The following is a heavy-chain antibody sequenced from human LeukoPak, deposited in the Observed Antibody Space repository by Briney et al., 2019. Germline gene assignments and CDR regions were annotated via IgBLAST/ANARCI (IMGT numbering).Heavy chain of an antibody. D-gene: IGHD1-26*01. CDR2: ISYDGSNK. Sequence: PGGSLRLSCAASGFTFTSYGMHWVRQAPGKGLEWVAVISYDGSNKYYADSVKGRFTISRDNSKNTLYLKMNSLRAEDTAVYYCAKDNVGATNYYYYGVDVWGQGTTVTVSS. J-gene: IGHJ6*02. CDR1: GFTFTSYG. V-gene: IGHV3-30*18. CDR3: AKDNVGATNYYYYGVDV.